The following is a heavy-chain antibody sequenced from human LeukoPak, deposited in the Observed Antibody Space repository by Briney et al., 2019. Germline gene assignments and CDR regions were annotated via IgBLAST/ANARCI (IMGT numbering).Heavy chain of an antibody. D-gene: IGHD6-19*01. V-gene: IGHV4-39*01. CDR1: GGPISRSSYY. CDR3: ARQLKDSSGWLDAFDI. Sequence: SETLSLTCTVSGGPISRSSYYWGWIRQPPGKGLEWIGSIYYSGSTYYNPSLKSRVTISVDTSKNQFSLNLSSVTAADTAVYYCARQLKDSSGWLDAFDIWGQGTMVTVSS. J-gene: IGHJ3*02. CDR2: IYYSGST.